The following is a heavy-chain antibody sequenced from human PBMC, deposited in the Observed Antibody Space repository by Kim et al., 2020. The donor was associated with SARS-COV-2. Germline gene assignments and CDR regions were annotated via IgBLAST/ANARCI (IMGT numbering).Heavy chain of an antibody. Sequence: GGSLRLSCAASGFTFDDYAMHWVRQAPGKGLEWVSGISWNSGSIGYADSVKGRFTISRDNAKNSLYLQMNSLRAEDTALYYCARGIAPNYYYYGMDVWG. J-gene: IGHJ6*02. V-gene: IGHV3-9*01. CDR2: ISWNSGSI. D-gene: IGHD6-13*01. CDR3: ARGIAPNYYYYGMDV. CDR1: GFTFDDYA.